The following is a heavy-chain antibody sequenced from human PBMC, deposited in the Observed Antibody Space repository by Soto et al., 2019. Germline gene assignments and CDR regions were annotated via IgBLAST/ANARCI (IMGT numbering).Heavy chain of an antibody. D-gene: IGHD6-6*01. V-gene: IGHV1-18*01. Sequence: QVQLVQSGAEVKKPGASVKVSCKASGYTFTSYGISWVRQAPGQGLEWMGGISAYNGNTNYAQKLQGRVTMTADTPTSTAYVALRRRRSADTAASYCASDSSSSPDYWGQAPLVTVSS. J-gene: IGHJ4*02. CDR1: GYTFTSYG. CDR3: ASDSSSSPDY. CDR2: ISAYNGNT.